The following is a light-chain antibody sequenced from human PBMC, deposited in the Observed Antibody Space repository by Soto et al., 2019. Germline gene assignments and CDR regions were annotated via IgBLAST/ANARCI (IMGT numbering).Light chain of an antibody. Sequence: QSALTQPASMSGSPGQSITISCTGTSSDVGGYDYVSWYQQHAGKAPKLVTYEVSNRPSGVSNRFSGSKSGNTASLIISGLQAEDEADYYCSSYSSTSSRVFGTGTKVTVL. CDR2: EVS. V-gene: IGLV2-14*01. J-gene: IGLJ1*01. CDR3: SSYSSTSSRV. CDR1: SSDVGGYDY.